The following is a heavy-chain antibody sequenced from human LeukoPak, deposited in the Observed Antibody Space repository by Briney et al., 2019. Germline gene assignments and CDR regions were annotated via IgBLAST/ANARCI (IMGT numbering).Heavy chain of an antibody. J-gene: IGHJ6*02. D-gene: IGHD6-6*01. Sequence: PSETQSLTCTVSGGLISTYYWSWIRQPPGKGLEYIGYIYSSGNTNYNPSLESQVTISVDTSKNQFSLKLSSVTAADTAVYYCARLSLGTYYCGMDVWGQGTTVTVSS. CDR2: IYSSGNT. CDR3: ARLSLGTYYCGMDV. V-gene: IGHV4-59*08. CDR1: GGLISTYY.